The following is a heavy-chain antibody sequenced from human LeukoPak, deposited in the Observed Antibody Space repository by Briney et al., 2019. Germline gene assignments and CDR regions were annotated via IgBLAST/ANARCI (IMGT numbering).Heavy chain of an antibody. D-gene: IGHD1-20*01. CDR2: IGSSSSYI. J-gene: IGHJ4*02. CDR1: GFTFSSYS. CDR3: ARDPGRVTGY. Sequence: GGSLRLSCAASGFTFSSYSMNWVRQAPGKGLEWVSSIGSSSSYIYYADSVKGRFTISRDNAKNSLYLQMNSLRAEDTAVYYCARDPGRVTGYWGQGTLVTVSS. V-gene: IGHV3-21*01.